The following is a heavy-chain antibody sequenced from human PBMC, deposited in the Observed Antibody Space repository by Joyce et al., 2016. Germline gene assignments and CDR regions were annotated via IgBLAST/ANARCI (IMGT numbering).Heavy chain of an antibody. CDR2: IYSGDTT. J-gene: IGHJ6*02. D-gene: IGHD3-16*01. V-gene: IGHV3-53*04. CDR1: GFTVSTNY. CDR3: ARVWVPGYYYGMDV. Sequence: EVQLVESGGGLVQPGGSLRLSCAASGFTVSTNYMTWVRLAPGKGLEWVSVIYSGDTTYYADSVRGRLTISRHNSKNTLYLQMNSLRAEDTAVYYCARVWVPGYYYGMDVWGQGTTVTVSS.